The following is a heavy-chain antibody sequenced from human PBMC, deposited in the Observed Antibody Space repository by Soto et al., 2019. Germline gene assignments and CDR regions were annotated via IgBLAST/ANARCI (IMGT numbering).Heavy chain of an antibody. D-gene: IGHD2-2*03. Sequence: QVQLQESGPGLVKPSETLSLTCTVSGGSISSYYWSWIRQPPGKGLEWIGYIYYSGSTNYNPSLKSRVTISVDTSKNQFSLKLSSVTAADTAVYYCARVWGGDCSSTSCYFGFFNYYYYYGMDVWGQGTTVTVSS. CDR1: GGSISSYY. CDR3: ARVWGGDCSSTSCYFGFFNYYYYYGMDV. CDR2: IYYSGST. J-gene: IGHJ6*02. V-gene: IGHV4-59*01.